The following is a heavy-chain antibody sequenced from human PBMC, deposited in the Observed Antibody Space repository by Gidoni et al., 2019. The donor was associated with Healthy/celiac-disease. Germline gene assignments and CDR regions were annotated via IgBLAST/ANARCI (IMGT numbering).Heavy chain of an antibody. CDR3: ARGGVYCTNGVCYPPVQYYYYYGRDV. Sequence: EVQLVESGGGLVKPGGSLRLSCAASGFTFSSYSMTWVRQAPGKGLEWVSAISSSSSYIYYADSVKGRFTISRDNAKNSLYLQMNSLRAEDTAVYYCARGGVYCTNGVCYPPVQYYYYYGRDVWGQGTTVTVSS. J-gene: IGHJ6*02. D-gene: IGHD2-8*01. V-gene: IGHV3-21*01. CDR2: ISSSSSYI. CDR1: GFTFSSYS.